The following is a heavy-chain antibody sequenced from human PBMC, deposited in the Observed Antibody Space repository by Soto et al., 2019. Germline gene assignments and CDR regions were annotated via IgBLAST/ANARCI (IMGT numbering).Heavy chain of an antibody. J-gene: IGHJ6*02. CDR2: INSDGSST. V-gene: IGHV3-74*01. CDR3: ARMWAVAGRCCDYGMDV. Sequence: EVQLVESGGGLVQPGGSLRLSCAASGFTFSSYWMHWVRQAPGKGLVWVSRINSDGSSTSYADSVKGRFTISRDNAKNTLYMQLNSLGAEDTAVFFCARMWAVAGRCCDYGMDVWGQGPRVTASS. CDR1: GFTFSSYW. D-gene: IGHD6-19*01.